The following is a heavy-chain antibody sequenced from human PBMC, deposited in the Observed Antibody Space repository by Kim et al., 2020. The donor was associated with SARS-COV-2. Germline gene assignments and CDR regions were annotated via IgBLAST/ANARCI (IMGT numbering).Heavy chain of an antibody. CDR2: INSAGDTI. D-gene: IGHD6-19*01. J-gene: IGHJ4*02. CDR3: GKDFSGWSDY. Sequence: GGSLRLSCAASGFAFIKHAMIWVRHPPGRGLEWVSLINSAGDTIHYADSVRGRFTTSRDNTKQMVYLQMNKLSAEDTALYYCGKDFSGWSDYWRQGTLVTV. V-gene: IGHV3-23*01. CDR1: GFAFIKHA.